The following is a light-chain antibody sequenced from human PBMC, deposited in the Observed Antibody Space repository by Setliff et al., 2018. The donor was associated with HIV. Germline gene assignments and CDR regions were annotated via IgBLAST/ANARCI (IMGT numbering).Light chain of an antibody. CDR1: SSNIGAGYD. J-gene: IGLJ1*01. CDR2: GNY. V-gene: IGLV1-40*01. CDR3: QSYDSSLSGSV. Sequence: QSVLTQPPSVSGAPGQRVTISCTGSSSNIGAGYDVHWYQQLPGTAPKLVIYGNYNRPSGIPDRFSGFSSGTSASLAITGLQAADEADYYCQSYDSSLSGSVFGPGTKVTVL.